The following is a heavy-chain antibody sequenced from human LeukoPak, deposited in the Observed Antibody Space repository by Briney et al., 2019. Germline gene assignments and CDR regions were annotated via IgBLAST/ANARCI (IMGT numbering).Heavy chain of an antibody. J-gene: IGHJ4*02. CDR1: GGSISSYY. D-gene: IGHD3-16*02. CDR3: ARDPTYPHTWAGGVIVPV. V-gene: IGHV4-59*01. CDR2: IYYGGST. Sequence: SETPSLTCTVSGGSISSYYWSWLRQPPGKGLEWIGYIYYGGSTNYNPSLKSRVTISVDTSKNQFSLKLSSVTAADTAVYYCARDPTYPHTWAGGVIVPVWGQGTLVTVSS.